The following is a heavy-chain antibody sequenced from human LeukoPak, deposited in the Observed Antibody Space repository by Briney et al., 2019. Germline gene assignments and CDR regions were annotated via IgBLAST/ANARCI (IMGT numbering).Heavy chain of an antibody. D-gene: IGHD3-16*02. CDR2: ISSSSSYI. Sequence: GGSLRLSCAASGFTFSSYSMNWARQAPGKGLEWVSSISSSSSYIYYADSVKGRFTISRDNAKNSLYLQMNSLRAEDTAVYYCARWAFGGVIIYNWFDPWGQGTLVTVSS. CDR3: ARWAFGGVIIYNWFDP. J-gene: IGHJ5*02. V-gene: IGHV3-21*01. CDR1: GFTFSSYS.